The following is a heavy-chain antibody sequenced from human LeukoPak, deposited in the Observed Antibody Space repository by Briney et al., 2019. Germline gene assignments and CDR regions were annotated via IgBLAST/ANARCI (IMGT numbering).Heavy chain of an antibody. CDR1: VYTFGSYS. V-gene: IGHV3-23*01. D-gene: IGHD4-17*01. Sequence: GESLRLSCTASVYTFGSYSMSWVREAPWEGLEWVSAINSRGITYYAGSVKGRFTISRDNSENTLYLQMNSLTVDDTAVYFCAKERQTGDYFTSDYWGQGTLVTVSS. CDR3: AKERQTGDYFTSDY. J-gene: IGHJ4*02. CDR2: INSRGIT.